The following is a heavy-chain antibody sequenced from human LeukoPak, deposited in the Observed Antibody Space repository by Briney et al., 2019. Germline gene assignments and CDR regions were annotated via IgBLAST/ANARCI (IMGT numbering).Heavy chain of an antibody. CDR2: INSDGSST. Sequence: GGSLRLSCAASGFTFSSYWMHWVRQAPGKGLVWVSRINSDGSSTSYADSVKGRFTISRDNSKNTLYLQMNNLRAEDTAIYYCAKAQSSDWYYFDNWGQGTLVTVSS. V-gene: IGHV3-74*01. CDR3: AKAQSSDWYYFDN. J-gene: IGHJ4*02. CDR1: GFTFSSYW. D-gene: IGHD6-19*01.